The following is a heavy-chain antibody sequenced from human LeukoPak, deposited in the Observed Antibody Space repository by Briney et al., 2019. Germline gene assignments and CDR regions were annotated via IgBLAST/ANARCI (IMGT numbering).Heavy chain of an antibody. Sequence: SETLSLTYAVYGGSFSGYYWSWIRQPPGKGLEWIGEINHSGSTNYNPSLKSRVTISVDTSKNQFSLKLSSVTAADTAVYYCARGGYSYGRYYFDYWGQGTLVTVSS. V-gene: IGHV4-34*01. CDR2: INHSGST. D-gene: IGHD5-18*01. J-gene: IGHJ4*02. CDR1: GGSFSGYY. CDR3: ARGGYSYGRYYFDY.